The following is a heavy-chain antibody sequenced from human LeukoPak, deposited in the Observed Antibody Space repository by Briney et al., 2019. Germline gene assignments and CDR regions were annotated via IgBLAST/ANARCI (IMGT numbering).Heavy chain of an antibody. V-gene: IGHV3-7*01. CDR1: GFSFSSYW. Sequence: GGSLRLSCAASGFSFSSYWMSWVRQAPGKGLEWVANIKQDGSEKFYVDSVKGRFTISRDNAKNSLYLQLDSLRAEDTAVYSCARVVYYGSGMDYWGLGTLVTVSS. CDR3: ARVVYYGSGMDY. J-gene: IGHJ4*02. D-gene: IGHD3-10*01. CDR2: IKQDGSEK.